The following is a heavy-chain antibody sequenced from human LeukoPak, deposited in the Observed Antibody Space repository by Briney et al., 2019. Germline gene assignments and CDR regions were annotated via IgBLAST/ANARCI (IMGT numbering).Heavy chain of an antibody. Sequence: SVKVSCKASGGTFSSYAISWVRQAPGQGLEWMGGIIPIFGTANYAQKFQGRVTITADTSTSTAYMELRSLRSDDTAVYYCARGSVSYDYRYRDTANFDYWGQGTLVTVSS. J-gene: IGHJ4*02. CDR3: ARGSVSYDYRYRDTANFDY. CDR1: GGTFSSYA. V-gene: IGHV1-69*06. D-gene: IGHD5-18*01. CDR2: IIPIFGTA.